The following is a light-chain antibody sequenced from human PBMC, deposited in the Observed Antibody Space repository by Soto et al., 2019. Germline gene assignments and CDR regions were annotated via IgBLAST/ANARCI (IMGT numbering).Light chain of an antibody. CDR3: SSYTSSSPYV. V-gene: IGLV2-14*01. J-gene: IGLJ1*01. CDR1: SSDVGGYNY. Sequence: SALTKPASVYGSPGQSITISCTGTSSDVGGYNYVSWYQQHPGKAPKLMIYDVSNRPSGVSNRFSGSKSGNTASLTISGLQAEDEADYYCSSYTSSSPYVFGTGTKVTVL. CDR2: DVS.